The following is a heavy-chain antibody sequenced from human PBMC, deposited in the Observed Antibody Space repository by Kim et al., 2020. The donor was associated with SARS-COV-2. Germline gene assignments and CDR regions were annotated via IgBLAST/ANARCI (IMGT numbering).Heavy chain of an antibody. D-gene: IGHD1-26*01. J-gene: IGHJ5*02. CDR2: IYYSGST. Sequence: SETLSLTCTVSGGSISSSSYYWGWIRQPPGKGLEWIGSIYYSGSTYYNPSLKSRVTISVDTSKNQFSLKLSSVTAADTAVYYCARHQQLGRVKWELDSLNWFDPWGQGTLVTVSS. CDR1: GGSISSSSYY. V-gene: IGHV4-39*01. CDR3: ARHQQLGRVKWELDSLNWFDP.